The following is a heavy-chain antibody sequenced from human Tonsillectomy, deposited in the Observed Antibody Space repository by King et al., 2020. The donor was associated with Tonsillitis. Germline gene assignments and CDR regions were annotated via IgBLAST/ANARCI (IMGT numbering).Heavy chain of an antibody. V-gene: IGHV3-21*01. CDR1: GFTFSTYS. D-gene: IGHD1-7*01. CDR3: ARDLGATGTTDLYYYFYYGMDV. CDR2: ISSCSTYI. Sequence: VQLVESGGGLVKPGGSLRLSSAASGFTFSTYSMNWVRQAPGKGLEWVSSISSCSTYIYYADSVKGRFTISRDNAKNSLYLQMNSLRAKDTAVYYCARDLGATGTTDLYYYFYYGMDVWGQGTTVTVSS. J-gene: IGHJ6*02.